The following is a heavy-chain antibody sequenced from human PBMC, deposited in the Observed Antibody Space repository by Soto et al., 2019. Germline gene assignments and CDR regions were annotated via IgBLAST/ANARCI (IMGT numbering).Heavy chain of an antibody. CDR1: GFTFSSYG. CDR2: ISYDGSNK. V-gene: IGHV3-30*18. J-gene: IGHJ4*02. D-gene: IGHD3-3*01. CDR3: ANLGPEYYDFWSGHQRYFDY. Sequence: GGSLRLSCAASGFTFSSYGMHWVRQAPGKGLEWVAVISYDGSNKYYADSVKGRFTISRDNSKNTLYLQMNSLRAEDTAVYYCANLGPEYYDFWSGHQRYFDYWGQVTLVTVSS.